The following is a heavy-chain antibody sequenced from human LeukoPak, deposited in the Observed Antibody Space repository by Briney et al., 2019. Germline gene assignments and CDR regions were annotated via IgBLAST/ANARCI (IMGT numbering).Heavy chain of an antibody. D-gene: IGHD4-23*01. CDR1: GFTFDDYG. CDR3: ARDYGGNYESGGAFDY. Sequence: GGSLRLSCAASGFTFDDYGMSWVRQAPGKGLEWVANIKQDGSEKYYVDSVKGRFTISRDNAKNSLYLQMNSLRAEDTAVYYCARDYGGNYESGGAFDYWGQGTLVTVSS. V-gene: IGHV3-7*01. CDR2: IKQDGSEK. J-gene: IGHJ4*02.